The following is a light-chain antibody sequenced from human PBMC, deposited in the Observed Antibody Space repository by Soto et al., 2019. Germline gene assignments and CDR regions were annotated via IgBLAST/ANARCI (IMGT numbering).Light chain of an antibody. J-gene: IGLJ1*01. CDR2: GVN. V-gene: IGLV2-8*01. CDR3: TSHAGTINFPDI. CDR1: SSDVGAYNY. Sequence: QSALTQPPSASGSPGQSVTISCTGTSSDVGAYNYVSWYQHHPGKAPKLMVYGVNKRPSGVPDRFSGSKSGNTASLTVSGLQAEDEADYYCTSHAGTINFPDIFGTGTKLTVL.